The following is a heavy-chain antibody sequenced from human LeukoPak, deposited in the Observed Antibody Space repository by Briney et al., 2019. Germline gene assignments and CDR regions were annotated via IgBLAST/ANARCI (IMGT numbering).Heavy chain of an antibody. Sequence: SQTLSLTCAISGDSVSSNSAAWNWIRQSPSRGLEWLGRTYYRSKWYKDYAVSLKSRITITPHTSKTQFSLQLSSVTPEDKAVYYCARGLLTLFDYWGQGTLVTVSS. CDR3: ARGLLTLFDY. V-gene: IGHV6-1*01. CDR2: TYYRSKWYK. CDR1: GDSVSSNSAA. D-gene: IGHD2-8*02. J-gene: IGHJ4*02.